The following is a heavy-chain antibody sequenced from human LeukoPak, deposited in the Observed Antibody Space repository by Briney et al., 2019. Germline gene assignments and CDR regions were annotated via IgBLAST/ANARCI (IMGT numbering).Heavy chain of an antibody. CDR1: GGTFSSYA. V-gene: IGHV1-69*11. CDR2: IIPILRTP. D-gene: IGHD4-17*01. CDR3: ARDAGRYGSVPPRN. Sequence: GASVKVSCKASGGTFSSYAISWVRQAPGQGLEWMGRIIPILRTPNYTQNFHGRVTITTDESTSTAYMELSSLRSEDTAVYYCARDAGRYGSVPPRNWGQGTLVTVSS. J-gene: IGHJ4*02.